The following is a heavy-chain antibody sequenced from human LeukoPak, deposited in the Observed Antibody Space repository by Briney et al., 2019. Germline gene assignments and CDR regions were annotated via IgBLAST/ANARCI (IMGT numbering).Heavy chain of an antibody. D-gene: IGHD6-19*01. CDR1: GGTFSSYA. J-gene: IGHJ4*02. CDR3: ARDNHLDSSGATPFDY. CDR2: IIPIFGTA. V-gene: IGHV1-69*13. Sequence: SVKVSCKASGGTFSSYAISWVRQAPGQGIEWMGWIIPIFGTANYAQKFQGRVTITADESTSTAYMELSSLRSEDTAVYYCARDNHLDSSGATPFDYWGQGTLVTVSS.